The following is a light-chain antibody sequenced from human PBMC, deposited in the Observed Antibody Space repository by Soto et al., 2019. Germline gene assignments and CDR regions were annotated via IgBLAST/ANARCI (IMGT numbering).Light chain of an antibody. CDR3: ATWDDGLSAYV. CDR1: SSNIGGNT. J-gene: IGLJ1*01. CDR2: SNS. Sequence: QSVLAQPPSASGTPGQRVTFSCSGSSSNIGGNTVSWFQHLPRTVPKLLIFSNSQRPSGVPDRFSGAKSGTSASLAISGLQPEDEANYYCATWDDGLSAYVFGTGTKVTVL. V-gene: IGLV1-44*01.